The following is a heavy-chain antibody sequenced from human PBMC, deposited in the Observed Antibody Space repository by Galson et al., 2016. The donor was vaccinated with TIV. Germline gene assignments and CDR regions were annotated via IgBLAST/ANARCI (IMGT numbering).Heavy chain of an antibody. D-gene: IGHD1-26*01. V-gene: IGHV1-46*01. Sequence: SVKVSCKASGYIFTNYYFHWVRQAPGQGLEWMGVIDPSSGGTTYAQKFQARLIMTRDTSTTTVYMDLSSLKSGDTAAYYCTRDLGRLRDYWGQGTLVTVSS. CDR3: TRDLGRLRDY. CDR2: IDPSSGGT. CDR1: GYIFTNYY. J-gene: IGHJ4*02.